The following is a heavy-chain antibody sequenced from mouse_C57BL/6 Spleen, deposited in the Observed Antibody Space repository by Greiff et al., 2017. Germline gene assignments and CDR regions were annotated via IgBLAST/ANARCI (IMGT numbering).Heavy chain of an antibody. CDR1: GYTFTDCA. V-gene: IGHV1-67*01. D-gene: IGHD1-1*01. CDR2: ISTYYGDA. Sequence: QVQLQQSGPELVRPGVSVTISCKGSGYTFTDCALHWVKQSHAKNLVWIGVISTYYGDASYNQKFKDKATMTVDKSSSTAYMEIAKLTSEDDAVYYCASYYYGNGDYWGQGTTLTVSS. CDR3: ASYYYGNGDY. J-gene: IGHJ2*01.